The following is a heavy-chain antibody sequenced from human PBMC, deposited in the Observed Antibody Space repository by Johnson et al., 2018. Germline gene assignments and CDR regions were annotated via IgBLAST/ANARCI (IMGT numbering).Heavy chain of an antibody. J-gene: IGHJ2*01. CDR2: IKQDGTEK. Sequence: VQLVESGGGLVQPGGSLRLSCAASGFSFSTDWMSWVRQDPGKGLEWVANIKQDGTEKYNVDSVKGRFTISRDNANNSLCLQMNSLRVEEPAFYYCASTGNRYFHLWGRGTPVTVSS. D-gene: IGHD2/OR15-2a*01. CDR1: GFSFSTDW. V-gene: IGHV3-7*01. CDR3: ASTGNRYFHL.